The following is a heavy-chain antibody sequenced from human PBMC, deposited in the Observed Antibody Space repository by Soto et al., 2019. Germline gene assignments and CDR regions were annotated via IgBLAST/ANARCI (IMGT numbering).Heavy chain of an antibody. J-gene: IGHJ6*02. CDR3: WKLHFYGFWKCLGPVDV. Sequence: QVQLQESGPGLVRPSETLSLTCTVSGGSVSSGTYQWSWIRQSPGKGLEWIGHIHYTGNTNNNPSLKGGVSTFRDNPKDPLLPEASPCAGAATGLYFRWKLHFYGFWKCLGPVDVLGPRTAVTVSS. D-gene: IGHD3-3*01. CDR1: GGSVSSGTYQ. CDR2: IHYTGNT. V-gene: IGHV4-61*03.